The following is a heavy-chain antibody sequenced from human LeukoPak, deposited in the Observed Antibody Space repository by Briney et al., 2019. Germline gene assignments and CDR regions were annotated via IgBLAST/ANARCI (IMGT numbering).Heavy chain of an antibody. Sequence: PGGSLRLSCAASGFTFSDYYMSWIRQAPGKGLEWVSYISSSGSTIYYADSVKGRFTISRDNAKNSLYLQMNSLRAEDTAVYYCARGFEGYCSGGSCLYLPNYFYYGMDVWAKGPRSPSP. CDR1: GFTFSDYY. J-gene: IGHJ6*02. CDR3: ARGFEGYCSGGSCLYLPNYFYYGMDV. D-gene: IGHD2-15*01. CDR2: ISSSGSTI. V-gene: IGHV3-11*01.